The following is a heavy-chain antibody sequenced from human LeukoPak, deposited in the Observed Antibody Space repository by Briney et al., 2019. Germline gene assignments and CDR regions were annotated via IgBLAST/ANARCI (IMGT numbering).Heavy chain of an antibody. J-gene: IGHJ4*02. V-gene: IGHV4-39*01. CDR3: ARRLAGTEDC. CDR2: IYYSGST. CDR1: GGSISSSSYY. D-gene: IGHD6-13*01. Sequence: SETLSLTCTVSGGSISSSSYYWGWIRQPPGKGLEWIGSIYYSGSTYYNPSLKSRVTISVDTSKNQLSLKLSSVTAADTAVYYCARRLAGTEDCWGQGTLVTVSS.